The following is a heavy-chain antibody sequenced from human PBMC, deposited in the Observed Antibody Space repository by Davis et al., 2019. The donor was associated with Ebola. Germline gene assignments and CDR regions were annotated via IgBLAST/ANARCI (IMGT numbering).Heavy chain of an antibody. CDR2: ISGSGGSA. D-gene: IGHD2-2*02. V-gene: IGHV3-23*01. CDR3: MKQYCSSTTCYTGGFDI. CDR1: GVTFKNYA. Sequence: PGGSLRLSCAASGVTFKNYAMGWVRQAPGKGLEWVSGISGSGGSAYYADSVKGRFTISRDNSENTLYLQMSSLRVEDTAIYYCMKQYCSSTTCYTGGFDIWGQGTMVTVSS. J-gene: IGHJ3*02.